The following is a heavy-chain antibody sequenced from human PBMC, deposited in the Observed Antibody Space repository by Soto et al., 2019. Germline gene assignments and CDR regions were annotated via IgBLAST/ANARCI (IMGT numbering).Heavy chain of an antibody. V-gene: IGHV1-69*18. CDR1: GDTFKNCV. D-gene: IGHD3-10*01. Sequence: QVQVVQSGVEVRRPGSSVKVSCKASGDTFKNCVISWVRQAPGQGLEWMGRIIPLFGTTDFAQRFQGRLTITTDEPTTTAYMELSRLRSEDTATYYCAAELGFGKLSVVWGQGTTVIVSS. CDR3: AAELGFGKLSVV. CDR2: IIPLFGTT. J-gene: IGHJ6*02.